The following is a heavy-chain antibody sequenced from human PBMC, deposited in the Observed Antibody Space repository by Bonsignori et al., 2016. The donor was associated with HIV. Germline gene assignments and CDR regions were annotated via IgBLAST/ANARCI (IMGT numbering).Heavy chain of an antibody. CDR2: INPNSGDT. Sequence: ASVKVSCKASGYTFTGYYMHWVRQAPGQGLEWMAWINPNSGDTNYAQKFQGRVSVTRDTSIDTAYMELSSLNSDDTAIYYCARTHFRVSYWYFDLWGRGTLVTVSS. CDR3: ARTHFRVSYWYFDL. CDR1: GYTFTGYY. J-gene: IGHJ2*01. D-gene: IGHD3-3*02. V-gene: IGHV1-2*02.